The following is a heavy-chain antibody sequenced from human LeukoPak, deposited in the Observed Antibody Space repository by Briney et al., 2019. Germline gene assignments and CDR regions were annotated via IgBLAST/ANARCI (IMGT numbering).Heavy chain of an antibody. Sequence: GGSLRLSCAASGFTFSSYGMHWVRQAPGKGLEWVAVISYDGSNKYYADSVRGRFTISRDNSKNTLYLQMNSLRAEDTAVYYCAKDGSSWYYMDVWGKGTTVTVSS. CDR3: AKDGSSWYYMDV. CDR2: ISYDGSNK. D-gene: IGHD6-13*01. J-gene: IGHJ6*03. V-gene: IGHV3-30*18. CDR1: GFTFSSYG.